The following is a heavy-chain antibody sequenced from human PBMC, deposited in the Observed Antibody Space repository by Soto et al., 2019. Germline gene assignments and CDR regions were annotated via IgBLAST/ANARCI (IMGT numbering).Heavy chain of an antibody. J-gene: IGHJ6*02. CDR1: GYTFTSYG. CDR3: ARDSSYCSSTSCYLGPWVPTKYGMDV. D-gene: IGHD2-2*01. V-gene: IGHV1-18*04. CDR2: ISAYNGNT. Sequence: ASVKVSCKASGYTFTSYGISWVRQAPGQGLEWMGWISAYNGNTNYAQKLQGRVTMTTDTSTSTAYMELRSLRSDDTAVYYRARDSSYCSSTSCYLGPWVPTKYGMDVWGQGTTVTVSS.